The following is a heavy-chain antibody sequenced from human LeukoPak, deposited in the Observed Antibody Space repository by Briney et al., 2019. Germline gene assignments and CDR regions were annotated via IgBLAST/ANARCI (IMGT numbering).Heavy chain of an antibody. CDR3: ARSAYNSGYVYFDH. D-gene: IGHD3-16*01. J-gene: IGHJ4*02. V-gene: IGHV1-2*02. CDR1: GYTFTGCF. CDR2: IDPNSDNI. Sequence: ASVKVSCKASGYTFTGCFIHYVRQAPGQGLEWMGWIDPNSDNIRYSETFKDRVTMTRDTSTNTAYMELSWLRSDDTAVYYCARSAYNSGYVYFDHWGQGTLVIVSS.